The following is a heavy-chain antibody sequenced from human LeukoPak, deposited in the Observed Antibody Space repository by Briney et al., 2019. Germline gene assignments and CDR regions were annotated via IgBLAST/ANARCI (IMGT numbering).Heavy chain of an antibody. Sequence: SETLSLTCTVSGGSISSSSYYWGWIRQPPGKGLEWIGSIYYSGSTYYNPSLKSRVIISVDTSKNQFSLKLSSVTAADTAVYYCARQKDDYSNRRDDYWGQGTLVTVSS. D-gene: IGHD4-11*01. CDR1: GGSISSSSYY. CDR3: ARQKDDYSNRRDDY. CDR2: IYYSGST. J-gene: IGHJ4*02. V-gene: IGHV4-39*01.